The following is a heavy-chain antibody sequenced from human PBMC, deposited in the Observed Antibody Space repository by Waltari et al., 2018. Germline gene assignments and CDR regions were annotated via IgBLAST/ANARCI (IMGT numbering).Heavy chain of an antibody. CDR3: AKNWGGLDY. CDR1: GFSFNTFA. CDR2: ISNSVDSV. V-gene: IGHV3-23*01. Sequence: EVQLLESGGTLVQPGGSLRLSCAASGFSFNTFAVTWVRQAPGKGLEWVSGISNSVDSVYYADSVKGRFTISRDNSKNTLYLQMNSLRAEDTAVYYCAKNWGGLDYWGQGTLVTVSS. D-gene: IGHD3-16*01. J-gene: IGHJ4*02.